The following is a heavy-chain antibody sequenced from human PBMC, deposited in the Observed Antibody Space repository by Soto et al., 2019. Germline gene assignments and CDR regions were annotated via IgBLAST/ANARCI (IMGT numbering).Heavy chain of an antibody. J-gene: IGHJ4*02. Sequence: VQLVESGGGLVKPGGSLRLSCAASGFTFSNAWMSWVRQAPGKGLEWVGRIKSKTDGGTTDYAAPVKGRFTISRDDSKNTLYLQMNSLKTEDTAVYYCTTVIAAAGKYYFDYWGQGTLVTVSS. V-gene: IGHV3-15*01. CDR1: GFTFSNAW. D-gene: IGHD6-13*01. CDR3: TTVIAAAGKYYFDY. CDR2: IKSKTDGGTT.